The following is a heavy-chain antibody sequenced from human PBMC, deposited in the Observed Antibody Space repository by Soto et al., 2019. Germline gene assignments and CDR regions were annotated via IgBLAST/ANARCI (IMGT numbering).Heavy chain of an antibody. CDR3: ARGRGLYNTGRSQLDS. D-gene: IGHD1-1*01. J-gene: IGHJ4*02. Sequence: SVKISSKASGDSFSKYTFNWVRQAPRQGLEWMGGIIPRFGTTNYAPTLQDRGTTTADESMHTVYMELSSLRYEDTALYYCARGRGLYNTGRSQLDSWGQGTLVTVSS. CDR1: GDSFSKYT. V-gene: IGHV1-69*13. CDR2: IIPRFGTT.